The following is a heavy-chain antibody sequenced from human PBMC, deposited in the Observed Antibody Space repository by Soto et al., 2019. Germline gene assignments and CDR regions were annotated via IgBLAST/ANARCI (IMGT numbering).Heavy chain of an antibody. V-gene: IGHV1-3*01. CDR3: VRRHVSATGIDWFDP. J-gene: IGHJ5*02. CDR1: GYTFSSDA. Sequence: ASVKVSCKASGYTFSSDAMHWVRQAPGQRLEWMGWINAANGDTKYSPKFQGRVTITRDTSASTAYMELSSLRSEDTAVYYCVRRHVSATGIDWFDPWGQGTLVTVSS. CDR2: INAANGDT. D-gene: IGHD6-13*01.